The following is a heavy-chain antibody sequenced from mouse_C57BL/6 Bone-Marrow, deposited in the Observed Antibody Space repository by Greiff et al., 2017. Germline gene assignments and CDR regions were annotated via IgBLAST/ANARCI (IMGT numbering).Heavy chain of an antibody. Sequence: QVQLQQPGAELVRPGTSVKLSCKASGYTFTSYWMHWVKQRPGQGLEWIGVIDPSDSYTNYNQKFKGKATLTVDTSSSTAYMQLSSLTSEDSAVYYCASIVTTRYYARDYWGQGTSVTVSS. CDR3: ASIVTTRYYARDY. V-gene: IGHV1-59*01. CDR2: IDPSDSYT. D-gene: IGHD2-5*01. CDR1: GYTFTSYW. J-gene: IGHJ4*01.